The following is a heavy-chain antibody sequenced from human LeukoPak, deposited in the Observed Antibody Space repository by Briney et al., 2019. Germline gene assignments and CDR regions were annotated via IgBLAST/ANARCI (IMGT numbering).Heavy chain of an antibody. CDR2: INSDGSST. V-gene: IGHV3-74*01. J-gene: IGHJ6*02. CDR3: AREHYDFWSGFYYYYYGMDV. D-gene: IGHD3-3*01. Sequence: GGSLRLSCAASGFTFSSYWMHWVRQAPGKGLVWVSRINSDGSSTSYADSVKGRSTISRDNAKNTLYLQMNSLRAEDTAVYYCAREHYDFWSGFYYYYYGMDVWGQGTTVTVSS. CDR1: GFTFSSYW.